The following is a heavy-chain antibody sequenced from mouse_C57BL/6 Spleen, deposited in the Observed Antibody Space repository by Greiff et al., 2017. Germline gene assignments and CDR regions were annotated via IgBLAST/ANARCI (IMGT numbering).Heavy chain of an antibody. CDR3: ARHGSSPYWYFDV. J-gene: IGHJ1*03. CDR2: IYPGDGDT. V-gene: IGHV1-80*01. Sequence: VKLMESGAELVKPGASVKISCKASGYAFSSYWMNWVKQRPGKGLEWIGQIYPGDGDTNYNGKFKGKATLTADKSSSTAYMQLSSLTSEDSAVYFCARHGSSPYWYFDVWGTGTTVTVSS. D-gene: IGHD1-1*01. CDR1: GYAFSSYW.